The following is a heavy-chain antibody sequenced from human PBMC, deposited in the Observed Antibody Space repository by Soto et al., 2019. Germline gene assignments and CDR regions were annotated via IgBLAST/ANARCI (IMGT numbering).Heavy chain of an antibody. CDR3: ARRSSGWYFDY. J-gene: IGHJ4*02. V-gene: IGHV3-23*01. CDR1: GFTFSSYA. Sequence: EVQLLESGGGLVQPGGSLRLSCAASGFTFSSYAMSWVRQAPGKGLEWVSAISGSGGSTYYADSVKGRFTISRDNSKNTLCLQMNSLXXXXTXXXXXARRSSGWYFDYWGQGTLVTVSS. D-gene: IGHD6-19*01. CDR2: ISGSGGST.